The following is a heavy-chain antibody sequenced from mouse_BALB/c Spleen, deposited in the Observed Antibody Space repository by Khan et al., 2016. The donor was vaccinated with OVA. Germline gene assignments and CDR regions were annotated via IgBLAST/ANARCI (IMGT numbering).Heavy chain of an antibody. CDR3: ARAGYYFDY. CDR1: GFSLTSFG. Sequence: QVQLKESGPGLVAPSQSLSITCTVSGFSLTSFGVYWVRQPPGKGLEWLGVIWADGSTNYNSALMSRLSISKDNSKSQVFLEMNSLQTDDTAMYYCARAGYYFDYWGQGTTLTVSS. CDR2: IWADGST. V-gene: IGHV2-9*02. J-gene: IGHJ2*01. D-gene: IGHD2-2*01.